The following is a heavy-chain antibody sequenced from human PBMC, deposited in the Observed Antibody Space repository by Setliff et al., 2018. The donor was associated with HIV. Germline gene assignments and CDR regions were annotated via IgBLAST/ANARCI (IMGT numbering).Heavy chain of an antibody. V-gene: IGHV4-34*01. Sequence: SETLSLPCAVYRGSFSGYHWNWIRQPPGKGLEWIGEINHSGRPNYNPSLTSRVTISVDTSKNQFSLKLRSVTAADTAMYYCARVSITYWYSIPTFYYYYMDVWGKGTKVTVSS. D-gene: IGHD2-15*01. CDR1: RGSFSGYH. J-gene: IGHJ6*03. CDR2: INHSGRP. CDR3: ARVSITYWYSIPTFYYYYMDV.